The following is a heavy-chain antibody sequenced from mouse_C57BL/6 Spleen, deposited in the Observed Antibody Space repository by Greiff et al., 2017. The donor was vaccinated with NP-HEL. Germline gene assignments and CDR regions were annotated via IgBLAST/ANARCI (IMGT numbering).Heavy chain of an antibody. CDR1: GFTFNTYA. Sequence: EVQLVESGGGLVQPKGSLKLSCAASGFTFNTYAMHWVRQAPGKGLEWVARIRSKSSNYATYYADSVKDRFTISRDDSQSMLYLQMNNLKTEDTAMYYCVRVSDPDGYYDAMDYWGQGTSVTVSS. V-gene: IGHV10-3*01. D-gene: IGHD2-3*01. CDR3: VRVSDPDGYYDAMDY. J-gene: IGHJ4*01. CDR2: IRSKSSNYAT.